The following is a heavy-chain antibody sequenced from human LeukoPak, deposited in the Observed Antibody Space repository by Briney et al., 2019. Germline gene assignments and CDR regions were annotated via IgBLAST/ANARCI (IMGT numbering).Heavy chain of an antibody. CDR3: ATSMVREAFDI. V-gene: IGHV4-59*08. J-gene: IGHJ3*02. CDR2: IYYSGST. D-gene: IGHD3-10*01. CDR1: GGSISSYY. Sequence: SETLSLTCTVSGGSISSYYWSWIRQPPGKGLEWIGYIYYSGSTSYNPSLKSRVTTSVDTSKNQFSLKLSSVTAADTAVYYCATSMVREAFDIWGQGTMVTVSS.